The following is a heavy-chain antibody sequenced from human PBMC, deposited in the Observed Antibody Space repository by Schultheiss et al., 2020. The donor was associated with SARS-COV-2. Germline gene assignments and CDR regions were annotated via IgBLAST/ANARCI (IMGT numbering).Heavy chain of an antibody. CDR2: IKQDGSEK. Sequence: GGSLRLSCAASGFTFSSYWMSWVRQAPGKGLEWVANIKQDGSEKYYVDSVKGRFTISRDNAKNSLYLQMNSLRAEDTAVYYCARVVPDYYDSSGYYRPWGQGTLVTVSS. J-gene: IGHJ5*02. CDR1: GFTFSSYW. CDR3: ARVVPDYYDSSGYYRP. V-gene: IGHV3-7*01. D-gene: IGHD3-22*01.